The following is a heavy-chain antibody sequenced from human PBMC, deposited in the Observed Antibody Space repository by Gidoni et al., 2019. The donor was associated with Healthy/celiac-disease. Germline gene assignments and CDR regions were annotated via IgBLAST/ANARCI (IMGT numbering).Heavy chain of an antibody. J-gene: IGHJ6*02. V-gene: IGHV1-69*02. CDR2: IIPSHGIE. CDR1: GGTFSSYT. Sequence: QVQLVQSGAEVKKPGSSVKVYCKASGGTFSSYTISWVRQATGQGLEWRGRIIPSHGIESYAQKFQGRVTITADKSTSTAYMELSSLRSEDTAVYYCARKYGSGSYNYYYGMDVWGQGTTVTVSS. CDR3: ARKYGSGSYNYYYGMDV. D-gene: IGHD3-10*01.